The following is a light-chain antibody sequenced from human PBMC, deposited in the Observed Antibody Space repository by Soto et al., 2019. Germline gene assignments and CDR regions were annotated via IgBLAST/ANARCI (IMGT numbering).Light chain of an antibody. J-gene: IGLJ2*01. V-gene: IGLV4-69*01. Sequence: QAVVTQSPSASASLGASVKLTCTLSSGHSSYAIAWHQQQPKKGPRYLMKLNSDGSHSKGDGIPDRFSGSSSGAERYLTISSLQSEDEADYYCQTWGTGIVVFGGGTKLTVL. CDR3: QTWGTGIVV. CDR2: LNSDGSH. CDR1: SGHSSYA.